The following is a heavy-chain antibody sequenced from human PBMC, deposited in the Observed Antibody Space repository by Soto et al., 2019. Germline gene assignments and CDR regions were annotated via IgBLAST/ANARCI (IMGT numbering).Heavy chain of an antibody. J-gene: IGHJ6*02. V-gene: IGHV4-34*01. Sequence: LEPLSLPCGVYGGSFSGYCWSWIRQPPGKGLEWIGEINHSGSTNYNPSLKSRVTISVDTSKNQFSLKLSSVTAADTAVYYCARVTPIVVVVAATPYYYGMDVWGQGTTVTVSS. D-gene: IGHD2-15*01. CDR2: INHSGST. CDR1: GGSFSGYC. CDR3: ARVTPIVVVVAATPYYYGMDV.